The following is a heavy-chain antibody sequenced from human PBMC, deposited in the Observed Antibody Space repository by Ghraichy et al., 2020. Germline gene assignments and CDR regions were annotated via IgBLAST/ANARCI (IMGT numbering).Heavy chain of an antibody. J-gene: IGHJ6*02. D-gene: IGHD1-26*01. CDR1: GGSISSYY. CDR3: ARDSQVGWDYGMDV. CDR2: IYYSGST. V-gene: IGHV4-59*01. Sequence: ESLNISCTVSGGSISSYYWSWIRQPPGKGLEWIGYIYYSGSTNYNPSLKSRVTISVDTSKNQFSLKLSSVTAADTAVYYCARDSQVGWDYGMDVWGQGTTVTVSS.